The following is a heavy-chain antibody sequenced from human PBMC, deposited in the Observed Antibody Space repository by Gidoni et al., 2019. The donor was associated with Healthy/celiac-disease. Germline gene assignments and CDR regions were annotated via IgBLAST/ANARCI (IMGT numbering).Heavy chain of an antibody. CDR3: AKAENWNLEITAFDI. CDR1: GFLFDDYD. J-gene: IGHJ3*02. V-gene: IGHV3-9*01. D-gene: IGHD1-7*01. Sequence: EVQLVESGGGLVQPGRSLRLSCATSGFLFDDYDMHWVRQAPGQGLEWVSGISWNSGSIGYADSVKGRFTISRDNAKNSLYLQMNSLRAEDTALYYCAKAENWNLEITAFDIWGQGTMVTVSS. CDR2: ISWNSGSI.